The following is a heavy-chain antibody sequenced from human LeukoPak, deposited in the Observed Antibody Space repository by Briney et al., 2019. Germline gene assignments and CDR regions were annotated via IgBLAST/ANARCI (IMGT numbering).Heavy chain of an antibody. CDR1: GFTFSRYW. CDR2: IKQDGSEK. D-gene: IGHD1-1*01. V-gene: IGHV3-7*01. Sequence: GGSLRLSCAASGFTFSRYWMSWVRQAPGKGLEWVANIKQDGSEKYYVDSVKGRFTISRDNAKNSLYLQMNSLRAEDTAVYYCARYAAGTTRTTDYWGQGTLVTVSS. J-gene: IGHJ4*02. CDR3: ARYAAGTTRTTDY.